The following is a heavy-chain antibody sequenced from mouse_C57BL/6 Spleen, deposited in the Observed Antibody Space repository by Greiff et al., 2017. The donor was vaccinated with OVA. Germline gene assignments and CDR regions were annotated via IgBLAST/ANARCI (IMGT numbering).Heavy chain of an antibody. D-gene: IGHD2-1*01. CDR1: GFTFSDYG. CDR3: ARRGNYEGYYAMDY. CDR2: FSSGSSTI. J-gene: IGHJ4*01. V-gene: IGHV5-17*01. Sequence: EVQLQESGGGLVKPGGSLTLSCAASGFTFSDYGFHWVRQAPEKGLEWVAYFSSGSSTIYYAPTVKGRFPISRENAKNTLFLQMTSLRSEETAMYYCARRGNYEGYYAMDYWGQGTSVTVSA.